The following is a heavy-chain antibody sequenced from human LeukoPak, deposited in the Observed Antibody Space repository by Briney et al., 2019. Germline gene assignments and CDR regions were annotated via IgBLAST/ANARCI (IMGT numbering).Heavy chain of an antibody. V-gene: IGHV3-48*02. Sequence: GGSLRLSCAASGFTFSSYSMNWVRQAPGKGLGWVSYISSSSSTIYYADSVKGRFTISRDNAKNSLYLQMNSLRDEDTAVYYCARDGLLWFGELLSPPFDYWGQGTLVTVSS. D-gene: IGHD3-10*01. CDR3: ARDGLLWFGELLSPPFDY. CDR2: ISSSSSTI. J-gene: IGHJ4*02. CDR1: GFTFSSYS.